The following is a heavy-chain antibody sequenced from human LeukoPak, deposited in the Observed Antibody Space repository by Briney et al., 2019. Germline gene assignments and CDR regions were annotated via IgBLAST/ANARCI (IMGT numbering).Heavy chain of an antibody. Sequence: PGGSLRLSCAASGFTFSTYWMSWVRQAPGKGLEWVANIKQDGSEKYYVESVKGRFTISRDNSKNTLYLQMNSLRAEDTAVYYCAREGSPIAVAGDYWGQGTLVTVSS. V-gene: IGHV3-7*01. D-gene: IGHD6-19*01. CDR1: GFTFSTYW. J-gene: IGHJ4*02. CDR3: AREGSPIAVAGDY. CDR2: IKQDGSEK.